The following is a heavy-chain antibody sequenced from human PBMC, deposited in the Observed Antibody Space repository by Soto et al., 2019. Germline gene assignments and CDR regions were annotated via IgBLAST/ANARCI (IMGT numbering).Heavy chain of an antibody. CDR1: GGSISSYY. Sequence: SETLSLTCTVSGGSISSYYWSWIRQPPGKGLEWIGYIYYSGSTNYNPSLKSRVTISVDTSKNQFSLKLSSVTAADTAVYYCARGSRGYSYGSFDYWGQGTLVTVSS. CDR3: ARGSRGYSYGSFDY. CDR2: IYYSGST. J-gene: IGHJ4*02. D-gene: IGHD5-18*01. V-gene: IGHV4-59*01.